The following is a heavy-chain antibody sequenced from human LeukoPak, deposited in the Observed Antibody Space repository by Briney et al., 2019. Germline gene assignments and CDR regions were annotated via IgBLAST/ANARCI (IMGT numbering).Heavy chain of an antibody. D-gene: IGHD3-10*01. CDR1: GFTFDDYA. CDR3: AKDRDRAYYGSGSYSAFDI. CDR2: ISWNSGSI. J-gene: IGHJ3*02. V-gene: IGHV3-9*01. Sequence: AGRSLRLSCAASGFTFDDYAMHWVRQAPGKGLEWVSGISWNSGSIGYADSVKGRFAISRDNAKNSLYLQMNSLRAEDTALYYCAKDRDRAYYGSGSYSAFDIWGQGTMVTVSS.